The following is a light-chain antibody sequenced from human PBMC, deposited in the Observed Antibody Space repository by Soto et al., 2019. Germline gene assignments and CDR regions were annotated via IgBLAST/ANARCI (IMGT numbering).Light chain of an antibody. CDR2: KAS. CDR3: QQYSRFSWT. CDR1: QSIEKW. J-gene: IGKJ1*01. Sequence: DIQMTQSPSTLSASVGDRVTITCRASQSIEKWLAWYQQKPGKAPKLLIYKASILQSGVPSRFSGSGSGTQFPLTLSSLQPDDVGSYFCQQYSRFSWTFGQGTKVEIK. V-gene: IGKV1-5*03.